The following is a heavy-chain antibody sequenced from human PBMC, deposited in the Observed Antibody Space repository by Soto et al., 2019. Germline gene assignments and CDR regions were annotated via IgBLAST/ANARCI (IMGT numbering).Heavy chain of an antibody. V-gene: IGHV3-30*18. CDR2: ISYDVSKK. D-gene: IGHD2-15*01. CDR3: ANDRAMGTVVPPYYYENDA. J-gene: IGHJ6*03. Sequence: SLGLSYAAYEFAFSTYGLHWVRRAPGKVLEWVAFISYDVSKKNFAESMKGRFTISVDDSKNILYLQMNNLGGDDTGVGECANDRAMGTVVPPYYYENDALGKGKAVLVS. CDR1: EFAFSTYG.